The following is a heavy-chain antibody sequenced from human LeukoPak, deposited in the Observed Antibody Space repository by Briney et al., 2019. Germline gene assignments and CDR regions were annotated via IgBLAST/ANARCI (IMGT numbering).Heavy chain of an antibody. CDR1: GFTFSSYA. D-gene: IGHD5-18*01. J-gene: IGHJ4*02. Sequence: GGSLRLSCAASGFTFSSYAMSWVRLAPGKGLEWVSAISGSGGSTYYADSVKGRFTISRDNSKNTLYLQMNSLRAEDTAVYYCAKARSWIQLWIFDYWGQGTLVTVSS. CDR3: AKARSWIQLWIFDY. CDR2: ISGSGGST. V-gene: IGHV3-23*01.